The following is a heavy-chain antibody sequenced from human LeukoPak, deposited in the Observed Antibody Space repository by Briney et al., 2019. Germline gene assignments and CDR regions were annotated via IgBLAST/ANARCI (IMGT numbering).Heavy chain of an antibody. V-gene: IGHV5-51*01. CDR3: AASYGSGSTSFDY. CDR1: GYSFTSYW. CDR2: IYPGDSDT. D-gene: IGHD3-10*01. J-gene: IGHJ4*02. Sequence: KHGESLKISCKGSGYSFTSYWIGWVRQLPGKGLEWMGIIYPGDSDTRYSPSFQGQVTISADKSISTAYLQWSSLKASDTAMYYCAASYGSGSTSFDYWGQGTLVTVSS.